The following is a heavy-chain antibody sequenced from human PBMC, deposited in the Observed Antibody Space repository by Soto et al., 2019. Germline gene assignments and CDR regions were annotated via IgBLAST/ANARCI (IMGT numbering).Heavy chain of an antibody. D-gene: IGHD1-1*01. V-gene: IGHV1-58*01. CDR2: IVIGSGNT. Sequence: SVKVSCKASGFTFTSSSVQWVRQARGQRLEWIGWIVIGSGNTNYAQRFQERVTFTRDMSTSTAYMELGSLRSEDTAMYYCAAVPGDFDCWGQGTLVTVSS. J-gene: IGHJ4*02. CDR1: GFTFTSSS. CDR3: AAVPGDFDC.